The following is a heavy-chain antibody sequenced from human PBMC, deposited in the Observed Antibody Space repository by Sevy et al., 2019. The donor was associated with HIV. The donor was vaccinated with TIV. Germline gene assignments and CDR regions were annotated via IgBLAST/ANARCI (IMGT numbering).Heavy chain of an antibody. CDR1: GFNFNIYS. CDR2: LSFGCGKI. CDR3: AREGCSKPHDY. J-gene: IGHJ4*02. V-gene: IGHV3-23*01. D-gene: IGHD3-10*02. Sequence: GGSLRLSCVASGFNFNIYSFSWVRLTPVKGLEWVSTLSFGCGKINYADSVQGRFTISRDDSKNTLYLEMNSLRVEDTAICYCAREGCSKPHDYWGQGTLVTVSS.